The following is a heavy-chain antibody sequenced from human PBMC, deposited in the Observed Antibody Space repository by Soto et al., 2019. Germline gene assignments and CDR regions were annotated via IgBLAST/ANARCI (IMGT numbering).Heavy chain of an antibody. J-gene: IGHJ2*01. CDR1: GLTFGAYA. CDR3: AKGGHFSHYYL. D-gene: IGHD1-26*01. Sequence: ERQLLESGGNLVQPGGSLRLSCAASGLTFGAYAMTWVRQAPGKGLEWVSTISGNGDDPFYADSVRGRFTISRDNFNNIHYLQMDSLRADDTAVYYCAKGGHFSHYYLWGRGTRVTVSS. V-gene: IGHV3-23*01. CDR2: ISGNGDDP.